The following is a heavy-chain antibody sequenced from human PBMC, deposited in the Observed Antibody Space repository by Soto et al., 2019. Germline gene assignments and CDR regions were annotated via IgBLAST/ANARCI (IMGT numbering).Heavy chain of an antibody. CDR1: GFTFSSYA. CDR2: ISGSGGST. J-gene: IGHJ4*02. Sequence: EVQLLESGGGLVQPGGSLRLSCAASGFTFSSYAMSWVRQAPGKGLEWVSAISGSGGSTYYADSVKGRFTISRDNSKNTLYLKMNTRGAEDAASYYWAKDRGRGSGSSDSDYWGQGPRVSFS. D-gene: IGHD1-26*01. V-gene: IGHV3-23*01. CDR3: AKDRGRGSGSSDSDY.